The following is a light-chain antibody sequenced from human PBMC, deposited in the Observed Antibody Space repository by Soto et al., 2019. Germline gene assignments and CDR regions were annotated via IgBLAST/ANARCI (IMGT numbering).Light chain of an antibody. J-gene: IGKJ2*01. V-gene: IGKV3-20*01. CDR2: GAS. CDR3: QQYNSSRMYT. Sequence: EIVLTQSPGTLSLSPGERATLSCRASQSVSSSYLAWYQQKPGQAPRLLIYGASSRATGIPDRFSGSGSGKDFTLTISRLEPEDFAVYYCQQYNSSRMYTFCQGTKLEIK. CDR1: QSVSSSY.